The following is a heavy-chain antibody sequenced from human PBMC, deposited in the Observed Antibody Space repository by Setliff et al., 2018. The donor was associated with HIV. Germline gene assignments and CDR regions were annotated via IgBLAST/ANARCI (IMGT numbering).Heavy chain of an antibody. CDR2: IHYSGNT. V-gene: IGHV4-39*01. CDR3: ARLGRPYSGQGWFDP. J-gene: IGHJ5*02. D-gene: IGHD5-12*01. Sequence: KTSETLSLTCSVSGDSIFTSTYYWGWIRQPPGKRLEWIGSIHYSGNTYYNPSLKSRVTISVDTSKNQFFLNLSSVTATDSAVYYCARLGRPYSGQGWFDPWGQGTLVTVSS. CDR1: GDSIFTSTYY.